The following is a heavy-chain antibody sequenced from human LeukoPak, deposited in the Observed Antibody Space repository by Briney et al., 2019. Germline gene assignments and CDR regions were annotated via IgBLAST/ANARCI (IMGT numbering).Heavy chain of an antibody. D-gene: IGHD6-13*01. CDR2: IYPGDSDT. V-gene: IGHV5-51*01. CDR3: ARLAYSSSWYSRYYYMDV. J-gene: IGHJ6*03. Sequence: GESLKISCKGSGYSFTSYWIGWVRQMPGKGLEWVGIIYPGDSDTRYSPSFQGQVTISADKSISTAYLQWSSLKASDTAMYYCARLAYSSSWYSRYYYMDVWGKGTTVTISS. CDR1: GYSFTSYW.